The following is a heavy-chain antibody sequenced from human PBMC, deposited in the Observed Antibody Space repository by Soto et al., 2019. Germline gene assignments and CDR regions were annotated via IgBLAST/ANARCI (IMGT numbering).Heavy chain of an antibody. J-gene: IGHJ5*02. CDR1: GYTFTGYY. CDR3: ARAYQSPPYSSSWYFRSSAESWFDP. D-gene: IGHD6-13*01. CDR2: INPNSGGT. V-gene: IGHV1-2*04. Sequence: QVQLVQSGAEVKKPGASVKVSCKASGYTFTGYYMHWVRQAPGQGLEWMGWINPNSGGTNYAQKFQGWVTMTRDTSISTAYMELSRLRSDDTAVYYCARAYQSPPYSSSWYFRSSAESWFDPWGQGTLVTVSS.